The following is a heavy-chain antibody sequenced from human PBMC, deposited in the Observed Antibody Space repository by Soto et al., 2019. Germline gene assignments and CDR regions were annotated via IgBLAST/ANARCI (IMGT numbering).Heavy chain of an antibody. CDR2: IRNNGVST. CDR3: VKGGTSVSSAGFHY. V-gene: IGHV3-64D*06. D-gene: IGHD3-22*01. Sequence: WGSLRLSCSASGFTFSTYSMHWFRQAPGKGLEFVSVIRNNGVSTYYADSVKGRFTISRDNTNNTLSLQMRSLRPEDTAVYYCVKGGTSVSSAGFHYWGLGTLGTVSS. CDR1: GFTFSTYS. J-gene: IGHJ4*02.